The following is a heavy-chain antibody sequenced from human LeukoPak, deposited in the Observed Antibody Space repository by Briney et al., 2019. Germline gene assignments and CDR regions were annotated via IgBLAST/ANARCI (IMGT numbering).Heavy chain of an antibody. J-gene: IGHJ4*02. CDR3: ARAGYSYGTGYYFGP. D-gene: IGHD5-18*01. CDR2: IYYSGST. CDR1: GGSLSTFY. V-gene: IGHV4-59*08. Sequence: SETLSLTCTVSGGSLSTFYWSWSRQPPGKGLEWVGYIYYSGSTKYNPSLKSRVTISVDTSKNQFSLKLSSVTAADTAVYYCARAGYSYGTGYYFGPWGQGTLVTVSS.